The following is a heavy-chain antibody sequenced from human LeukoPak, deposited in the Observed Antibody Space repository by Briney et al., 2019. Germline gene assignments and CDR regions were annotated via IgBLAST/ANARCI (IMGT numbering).Heavy chain of an antibody. CDR1: GYSFTSYW. V-gene: IGHV5-10-1*01. Sequence: RGESLKISCKGSGYSFTSYWISWVRQMPGKGLEWMGRIDPSDSYTNYSPSFQGHVTISADKSISTAYLQWSSLKASDTAMYYCATRIAAAGTLIDYWGRGTLVTVSS. J-gene: IGHJ4*02. D-gene: IGHD6-13*01. CDR2: IDPSDSYT. CDR3: ATRIAAAGTLIDY.